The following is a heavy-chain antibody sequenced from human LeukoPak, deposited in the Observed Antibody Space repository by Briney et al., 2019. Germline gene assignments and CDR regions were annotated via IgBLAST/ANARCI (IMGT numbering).Heavy chain of an antibody. CDR1: GFPLSIYS. V-gene: IGHV3-48*01. CDR2: ISSSRTTI. CDR3: AREGCSYGYEYLDC. Sequence: QPGGSLRLSCAPSGFPLSIYSMKCVRHAPGKGRVGVSYISSSRTTIYYADSVKGRFTISRDNAKNSLYLQMNSLRAEDTAVYYCAREGCSYGYEYLDCWGQGTLVTVSS. D-gene: IGHD5-18*01. J-gene: IGHJ4*01.